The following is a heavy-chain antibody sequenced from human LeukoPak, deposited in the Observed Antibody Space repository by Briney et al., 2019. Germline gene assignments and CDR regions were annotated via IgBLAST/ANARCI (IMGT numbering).Heavy chain of an antibody. V-gene: IGHV4-39*07. Sequence: SETLSLTCTVSGGSISSSSYYWGWIRQPPGKGLEWIGSIYYSGSTYYNPSLKSRVTISLDTSKNQFSLKLSSVTAADTAVYYCARGRTTGNYYYFYGMDVWGQGTTVTVSS. CDR1: GGSISSSSYY. CDR3: ARGRTTGNYYYFYGMDV. CDR2: IYYSGST. J-gene: IGHJ6*02. D-gene: IGHD4-17*01.